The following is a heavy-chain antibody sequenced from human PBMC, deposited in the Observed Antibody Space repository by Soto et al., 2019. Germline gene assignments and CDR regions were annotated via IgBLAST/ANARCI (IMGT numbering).Heavy chain of an antibody. J-gene: IGHJ3*02. CDR2: IWYDGSNK. D-gene: IGHD7-27*01. Sequence: GESLKISCAASGFTFSSYGMHWVRQAPGKGLEWVAVIWYDGSNKYYADSVKGRFTISRDNSKNTLYLQMNSLRAEDTAVYYCARGQLGMGAFDIWGQGTMVTVSS. CDR1: GFTFSSYG. CDR3: ARGQLGMGAFDI. V-gene: IGHV3-33*01.